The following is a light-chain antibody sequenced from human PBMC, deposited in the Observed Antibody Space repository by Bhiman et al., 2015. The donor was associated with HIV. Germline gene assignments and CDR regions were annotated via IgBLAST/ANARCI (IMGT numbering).Light chain of an antibody. CDR2: QDY. Sequence: SYELTQPPSVSVSPGQTASITCSGDKLGHKYACWYQQKPDQSPILVIYQDYKRPSGIPERFSGSNSGNTATLTISGTQAMDEAAYYCQAWGDGAMVFGGGTKLTV. CDR3: QAWGDGAMV. V-gene: IGLV3-1*01. CDR1: KLGHKY. J-gene: IGLJ2*01.